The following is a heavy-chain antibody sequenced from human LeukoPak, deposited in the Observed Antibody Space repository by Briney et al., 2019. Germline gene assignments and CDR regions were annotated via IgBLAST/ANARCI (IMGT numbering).Heavy chain of an antibody. D-gene: IGHD6-13*01. J-gene: IGHJ4*02. CDR2: ISGSGGST. Sequence: GGTLRLSCAASGFTFSSYGMSWVRQAPGKGLEWVSAISGSGGSTYYADSVKGRFTISRDNSKNTLYLQMNSLRAEDTAVYYCANSAAVGTFYWGQGTLVTVSS. CDR3: ANSAAVGTFY. V-gene: IGHV3-23*01. CDR1: GFTFSSYG.